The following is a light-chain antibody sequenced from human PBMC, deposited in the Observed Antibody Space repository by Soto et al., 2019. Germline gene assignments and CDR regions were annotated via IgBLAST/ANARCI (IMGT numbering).Light chain of an antibody. CDR2: EVS. CDR3: SSYTSSSTYV. J-gene: IGLJ1*01. CDR1: SSDVGCYNY. Sequence: QSALTQPASVSGSPGQSITISCTGTSSDVGCYNYVSWYQQHPGKAPKLMIYEVSTRPSGVSNRFSGSKSGNTASLTISGLQAEDEADYYCSSYTSSSTYVFGTGTKLTVL. V-gene: IGLV2-14*01.